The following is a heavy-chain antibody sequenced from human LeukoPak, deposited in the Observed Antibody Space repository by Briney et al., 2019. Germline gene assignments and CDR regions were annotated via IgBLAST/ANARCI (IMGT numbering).Heavy chain of an antibody. J-gene: IGHJ6*03. Sequence: SETLSLTCTVSGGSISSYYWGRIRQPAGKGLEWIGRIYTSGGTNYNPSLKSRVTMSVDTSKNQFSLKLSSVTAADTAVYYCARVVPAARFNYYYYMDVWGKGTTVTVSS. D-gene: IGHD2-2*01. CDR2: IYTSGGT. CDR3: ARVVPAARFNYYYYMDV. CDR1: GGSISSYY. V-gene: IGHV4-4*07.